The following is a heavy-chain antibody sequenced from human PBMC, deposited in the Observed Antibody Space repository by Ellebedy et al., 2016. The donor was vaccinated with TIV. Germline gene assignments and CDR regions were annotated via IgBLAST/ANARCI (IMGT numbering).Heavy chain of an antibody. CDR1: GFTFSSYS. D-gene: IGHD3-22*01. CDR3: ARDRSRTMIALDY. J-gene: IGHJ4*02. CDR2: IGTSRSTI. Sequence: PGGSLRLSCAASGFTFSSYSMSWVRQAPGKGLEWVSYIGTSRSTIYYTDSVRGRFTISRDNAENSLYLQMNSLRDEDTAVYYCARDRSRTMIALDYWGQGTLVTVSS. V-gene: IGHV3-48*02.